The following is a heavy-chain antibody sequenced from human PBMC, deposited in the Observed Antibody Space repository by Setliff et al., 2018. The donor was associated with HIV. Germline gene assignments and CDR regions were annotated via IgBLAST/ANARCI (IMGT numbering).Heavy chain of an antibody. CDR1: GFTFSNYA. Sequence: PGGSLRLSCAASGFTFSNYAMHWVRQAPGKGLEWVAVISYDGSNKYYADSVKGRFTISRDNSKNTLYLQMNSLRVEDTAVYYCVGMDIVVVLPPDVWGQGTTVTVSS. V-gene: IGHV3-30-3*01. D-gene: IGHD2-21*01. CDR2: ISYDGSNK. CDR3: VGMDIVVVLPPDV. J-gene: IGHJ6*02.